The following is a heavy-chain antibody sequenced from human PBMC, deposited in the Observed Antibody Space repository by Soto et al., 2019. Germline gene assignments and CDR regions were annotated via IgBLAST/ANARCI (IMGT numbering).Heavy chain of an antibody. Sequence: ASVKVSCKASGYTFTGYYMHWVRQAPGQGLEWMGWINPNSGGTNYAQKFQGRVTMTRDTSISTAYMELSRLRSDDTAVYYCARVGYYDILTVYYYGMDVWGRGTTVTVSS. CDR3: ARVGYYDILTVYYYGMDV. V-gene: IGHV1-2*02. CDR1: GYTFTGYY. D-gene: IGHD3-9*01. J-gene: IGHJ6*02. CDR2: INPNSGGT.